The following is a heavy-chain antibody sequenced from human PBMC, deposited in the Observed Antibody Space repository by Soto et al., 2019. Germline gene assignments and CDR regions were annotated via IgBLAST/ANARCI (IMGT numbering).Heavy chain of an antibody. Sequence: QAQLVESGGGVVQPGRSLRLSCAASGFTFSSYGMHWVRQAPGKGLEWVAVIWYDGSNKYYADSVKGRFTISRDNSKNTLYLQLDSLRVEDTAVYYCARFGDCFDYWGQGTLVTVSS. CDR1: GFTFSSYG. V-gene: IGHV3-33*01. J-gene: IGHJ4*02. CDR2: IWYDGSNK. CDR3: ARFGDCFDY. D-gene: IGHD2-15*01.